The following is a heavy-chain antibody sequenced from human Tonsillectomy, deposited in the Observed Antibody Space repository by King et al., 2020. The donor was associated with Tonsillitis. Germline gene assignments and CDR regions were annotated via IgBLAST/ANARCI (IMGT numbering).Heavy chain of an antibody. D-gene: IGHD2-8*01. CDR3: ARDQGGDCPHGVCSTFDS. V-gene: IGHV3-30*04. J-gene: IGHJ4*02. CDR1: GFTFSSYA. Sequence: HVQLVQSGGGVVQPGRSLRLSCAASGFTFSSYAMHWVRQAPGKGLEWVAVISYDGSNKYYADSVKGRFTISRDNSKNTLYLQMNSLRPEDTAVYYCARDQGGDCPHGVCSTFDSWGQGTLVTVSS. CDR2: ISYDGSNK.